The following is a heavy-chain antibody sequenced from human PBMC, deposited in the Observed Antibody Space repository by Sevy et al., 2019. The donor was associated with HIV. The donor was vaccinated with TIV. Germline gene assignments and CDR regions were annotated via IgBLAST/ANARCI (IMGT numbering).Heavy chain of an antibody. J-gene: IGHJ4*02. CDR2: INHSGST. CDR1: GGSFSGYY. D-gene: IGHD2-15*01. CDR3: ARGGDKDIVVVVAATPYFDY. Sequence: SETLSLTCAVYGGSFSGYYWSWIRQPPGKGLEWIGEINHSGSTNYNPSLKSRVTISVDTSKNRCSLKPSSVTAADTAVYYCARGGDKDIVVVVAATPYFDYWGQGTLVTVSS. V-gene: IGHV4-34*01.